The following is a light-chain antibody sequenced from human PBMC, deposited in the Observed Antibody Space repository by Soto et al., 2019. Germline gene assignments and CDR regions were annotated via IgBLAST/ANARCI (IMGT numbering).Light chain of an antibody. CDR1: QGISSY. V-gene: IGKV1-9*01. CDR2: AAF. CDR3: QKVCTYPIT. J-gene: IGKJ5*01. Sequence: DIQLTQTPSFPSASIRDRVTITCRASQGISSYLAWYQQKPGKAPNLLIYAAFTLQSGVPSRFSGSGSGTEFTLTISSLHPVDFATYYCQKVCTYPITFGPGTRLEV.